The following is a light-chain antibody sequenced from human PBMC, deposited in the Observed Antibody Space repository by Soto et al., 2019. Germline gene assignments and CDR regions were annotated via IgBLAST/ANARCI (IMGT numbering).Light chain of an antibody. CDR1: SSDVGYYHF. J-gene: IGLJ1*01. Sequence: QSVLTQPASVSGSPGQSITISCTGTSSDVGYYHFVSWYQHHPGKAPKLLTYDVSNRPSGVSNRFSGSKSGNTASLTISGLQAEDEADYYCSSYTTSNTDVFGTGTKLTVL. CDR3: SSYTTSNTDV. V-gene: IGLV2-14*01. CDR2: DVS.